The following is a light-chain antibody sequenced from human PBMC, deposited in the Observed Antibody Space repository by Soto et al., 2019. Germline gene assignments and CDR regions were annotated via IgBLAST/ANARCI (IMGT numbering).Light chain of an antibody. Sequence: EIVMTQSPATLSVSPGERATLSCRASQSISGNLAWYQQKPGQAPRLLMYGASTRATGIPATFSGSGSGTEFTLTISSLQSEDFAVYYCHQYNNWPPITFGGGTKVEIK. CDR2: GAS. CDR3: HQYNNWPPIT. CDR1: QSISGN. V-gene: IGKV3-15*01. J-gene: IGKJ4*01.